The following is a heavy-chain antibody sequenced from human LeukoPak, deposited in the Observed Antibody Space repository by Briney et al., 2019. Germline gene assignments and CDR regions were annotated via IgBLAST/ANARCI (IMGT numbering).Heavy chain of an antibody. V-gene: IGHV3-21*04. CDR1: GFIFNSHS. J-gene: IGHJ6*03. CDR3: ARVLRYCSGGNCYSGGLGYMDV. D-gene: IGHD2-15*01. Sequence: GGSLRLSCAASGFIFNSHSMNWVRQAPGKGLEWVSSISSTSSYIYYADSVKSRFTISRDNAKNSLFLQMNSLRAEDTAVYYCARVLRYCSGGNCYSGGLGYMDVWGKGTTVTISS. CDR2: ISSTSSYI.